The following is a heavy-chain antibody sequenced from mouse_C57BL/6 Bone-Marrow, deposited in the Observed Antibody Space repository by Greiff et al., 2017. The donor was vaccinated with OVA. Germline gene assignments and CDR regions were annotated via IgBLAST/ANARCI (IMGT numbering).Heavy chain of an antibody. Sequence: VQLQQSGAELARPGASVKLSCKASGYTFTSYGISWVKQRTGQGLEWIGEIYPRSGNTYYNAKFKGKATLTADKCSSTAYMELRSLTSEDTAVDFCARSAYVAMDYWGQGTSVTVSA. D-gene: IGHD1-1*01. J-gene: IGHJ4*01. CDR2: IYPRSGNT. V-gene: IGHV1-81*01. CDR3: ARSAYVAMDY. CDR1: GYTFTSYG.